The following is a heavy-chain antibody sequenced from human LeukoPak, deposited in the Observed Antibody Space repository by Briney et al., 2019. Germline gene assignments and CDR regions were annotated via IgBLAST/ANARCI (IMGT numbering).Heavy chain of an antibody. J-gene: IGHJ4*02. CDR3: ARDRYFSVATMVYYFDY. Sequence: ASVKVSCKASGYTFTSYYMHWVRQAPRQGLEWMGIINPSGGSTSYAQKFQGRVTMTRDMSTSTVYMELSSLRSEDTAVYYCARDRYFSVATMVYYFDYWGQGTLVTVSS. CDR1: GYTFTSYY. CDR2: INPSGGST. D-gene: IGHD5-12*01. V-gene: IGHV1-46*01.